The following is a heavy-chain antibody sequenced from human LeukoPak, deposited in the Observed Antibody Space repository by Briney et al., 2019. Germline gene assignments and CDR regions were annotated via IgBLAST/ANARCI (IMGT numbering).Heavy chain of an antibody. D-gene: IGHD4-17*01. V-gene: IGHV1-18*01. J-gene: IGHJ4*02. Sequence: ASVKVSCKASGYTFTIYGISWVRQAPGQGLEWMGWISAYNGNTNYAQKLQGRVTMTTDTSTSTAYMELRSLRSDDTAVYYCARDFKGSYGDPTRIDYWGQGTLVTVSS. CDR1: GYTFTIYG. CDR3: ARDFKGSYGDPTRIDY. CDR2: ISAYNGNT.